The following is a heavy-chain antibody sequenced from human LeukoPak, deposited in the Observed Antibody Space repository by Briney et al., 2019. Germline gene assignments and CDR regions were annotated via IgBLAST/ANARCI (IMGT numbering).Heavy chain of an antibody. CDR3: VSRYHLPFDY. V-gene: IGHV3-30*02. Sequence: PGGSLRLSCAASGFPFSSYGMHWVRQAPGKGLEWVTFIRSDENNKYYADSVKGRFTISRDNSKNTLYLQMNSLRPEDTAVYYCVSRYHLPFDYWGQGTLVPSPQ. J-gene: IGHJ4*02. D-gene: IGHD2-2*01. CDR1: GFPFSSYG. CDR2: IRSDENNK.